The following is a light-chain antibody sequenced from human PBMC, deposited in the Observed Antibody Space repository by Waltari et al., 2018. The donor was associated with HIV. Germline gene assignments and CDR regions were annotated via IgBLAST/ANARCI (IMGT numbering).Light chain of an antibody. CDR1: SSDVGGYNL. V-gene: IGLV2-23*01. J-gene: IGLJ2*01. Sequence: QSALTQPASVSGSPGQSITISCTGTSSDVGGYNLVSWYQRHPGKAPKLMIYEGSKLPSWVSNRVSGSKAGNTASLTVSGHQAEDEADYYCCAYTGSTTYVIFGGGTKLTVL. CDR3: CAYTGSTTYVI. CDR2: EGS.